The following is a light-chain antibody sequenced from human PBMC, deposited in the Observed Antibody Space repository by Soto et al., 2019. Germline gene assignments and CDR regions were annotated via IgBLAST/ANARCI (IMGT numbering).Light chain of an antibody. CDR1: QSVSSN. J-gene: IGKJ1*01. CDR2: DAS. V-gene: IGKV3-11*01. Sequence: EIVLTQFPATLSLSPGERATLSCRASQSVSSNLAWYQQKPGQAPRLLIYDASNRATGIPARFSGSGSGTDFTLTISSLEPEDFAVYYCQQRSNWPWTFGQGTKVDIK. CDR3: QQRSNWPWT.